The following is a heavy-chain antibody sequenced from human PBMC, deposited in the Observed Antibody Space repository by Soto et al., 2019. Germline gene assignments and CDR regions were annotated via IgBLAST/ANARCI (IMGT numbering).Heavy chain of an antibody. V-gene: IGHV1-8*01. Sequence: QVQLVQSGAEVRKPGASVKVSCEASGYTFTSYDIYWVRQATGQGLEWMGWMNPNTGNSGYAQKFQGRVTMTSDTSISTAHMGRSSLRSEDTAVYYCARRAETNGWNGFGADKYYFDFWGQGTLVTVSS. CDR2: MNPNTGNS. D-gene: IGHD1-1*01. CDR1: GYTFTSYD. CDR3: ARRAETNGWNGFGADKYYFDF. J-gene: IGHJ4*02.